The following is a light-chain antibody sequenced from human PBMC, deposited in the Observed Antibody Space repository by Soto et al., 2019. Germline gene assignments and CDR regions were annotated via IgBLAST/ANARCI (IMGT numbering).Light chain of an antibody. J-gene: IGKJ1*01. CDR2: DAS. CDR3: QHYNTYSPGT. CDR1: QSVSSW. V-gene: IGKV1-5*01. Sequence: DIQITQTPATPSAFAGDRVTVTCRASQSVSSWVAWYQEKPGRGPKLLIYDASTWQSGVPSRFIGSGSGTEFTLTITSLQPDDFATYYCQHYNTYSPGTFGQGTKVDIK.